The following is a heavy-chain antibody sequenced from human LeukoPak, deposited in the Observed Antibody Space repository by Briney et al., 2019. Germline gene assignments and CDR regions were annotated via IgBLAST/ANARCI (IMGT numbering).Heavy chain of an antibody. Sequence: GGSLRLSCAASGFTFSSDFMHWVRQAPGKGLEWVANIKTDGSEKYYVDSVKGRFTISRDNAKNSLYLQMNSLRAEDTAVYYCARDWNGSGSPNDFWGQGTLVTVSS. J-gene: IGHJ4*02. CDR2: IKTDGSEK. D-gene: IGHD3-10*01. V-gene: IGHV3-7*01. CDR1: GFTFSSDF. CDR3: ARDWNGSGSPNDF.